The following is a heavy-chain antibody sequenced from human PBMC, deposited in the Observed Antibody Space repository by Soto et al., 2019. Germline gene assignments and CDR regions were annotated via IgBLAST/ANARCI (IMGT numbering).Heavy chain of an antibody. Sequence: QVQLVESGGGVVQPGRSLRLSCAASGFTFSSYGMHWVRQAPGKGLEWVAVISYDGSNKYYADSVKGRFTISRDNSKNTLYLQMNSLRAEDTAVYYCAKDIAGRRGSAFDIWGQGTMVTVSS. CDR3: AKDIAGRRGSAFDI. J-gene: IGHJ3*02. CDR2: ISYDGSNK. D-gene: IGHD3-16*01. CDR1: GFTFSSYG. V-gene: IGHV3-30*18.